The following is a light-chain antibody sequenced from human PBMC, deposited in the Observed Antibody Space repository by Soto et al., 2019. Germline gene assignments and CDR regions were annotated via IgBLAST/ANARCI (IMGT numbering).Light chain of an antibody. J-gene: IGLJ1*01. CDR3: GTWDNSLSADV. V-gene: IGLV1-51*02. CDR1: SSDIGNNY. CDR2: ETN. Sequence: QSVLTQPPSVSAAPGQKVTISCFGSSSDIGNNYVSRYQHLPGTAPKLLIYETNKRHSGIPDRFSGSKSGTSATLDITGLQAGDEADYYCGTWDNSLSADVFGTGTKVTVL.